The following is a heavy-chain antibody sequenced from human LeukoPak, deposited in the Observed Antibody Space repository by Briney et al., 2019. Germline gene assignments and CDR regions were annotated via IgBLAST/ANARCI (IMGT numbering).Heavy chain of an antibody. Sequence: SETLSLTCTVPGGSIGSDYWTWIRQPPGKGLEYIGYIYYTGGTNYNPSLKSRVTISVDTSKNQFSLKLSSVTAAGTAVYFCAKYGNSGWVIDNWGQGTLVTVSS. CDR1: GGSIGSDY. V-gene: IGHV4-59*08. CDR3: AKYGNSGWVIDN. J-gene: IGHJ4*02. D-gene: IGHD6-19*01. CDR2: IYYTGGT.